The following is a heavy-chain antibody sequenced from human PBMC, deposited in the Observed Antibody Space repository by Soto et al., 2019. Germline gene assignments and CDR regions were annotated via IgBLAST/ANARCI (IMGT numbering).Heavy chain of an antibody. CDR1: GFSLSTSGVG. V-gene: IGHV2-5*02. D-gene: IGHD2-2*01. CDR2: IYWDDDK. CDR3: AHTADCSSTSCSKTTFDY. J-gene: IGHJ4*02. Sequence: QITLKESGPTLVKPTQTLTLTCTFSGFSLSTSGVGVGWIRQPPGKALEWLALIYWDDDKRYSPSLKSRLTINKDTSKNQVVLTMTNMDPVDTATYYCAHTADCSSTSCSKTTFDYWGQGTLVTVSS.